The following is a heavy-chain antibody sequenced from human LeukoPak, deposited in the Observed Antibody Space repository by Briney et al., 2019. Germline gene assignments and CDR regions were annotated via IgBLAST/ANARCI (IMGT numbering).Heavy chain of an antibody. CDR3: ARNTYFDY. V-gene: IGHV4-59*01. CDR2: IYYSGNT. J-gene: IGHJ4*02. Sequence: WETLSLTCSVSSHPISSYYWSCLPQPTGKGLECIEYIYYSGNTNYNPSLKSRVNVSILTSKNQFSLKLGSVTSADTGMYYCARNTYFDYWGQGTLVTVSS. CDR1: SHPISSYY.